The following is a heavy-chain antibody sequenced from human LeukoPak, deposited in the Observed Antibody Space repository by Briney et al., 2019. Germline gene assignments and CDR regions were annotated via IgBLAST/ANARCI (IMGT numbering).Heavy chain of an antibody. CDR2: IYSGGTT. V-gene: IGHV3-53*01. Sequence: SGGSLRLSCAASGFTVSTNYMSWVRQAPGKGLEWVSVIYSGGTTNYAESVKGRFTISRDNSKNTVYLQMNSLRAEDTAVYYCARGGYAHYYGMDVWGQGTTATVSS. J-gene: IGHJ6*02. CDR1: GFTVSTNY. CDR3: ARGGYAHYYGMDV. D-gene: IGHD5-18*01.